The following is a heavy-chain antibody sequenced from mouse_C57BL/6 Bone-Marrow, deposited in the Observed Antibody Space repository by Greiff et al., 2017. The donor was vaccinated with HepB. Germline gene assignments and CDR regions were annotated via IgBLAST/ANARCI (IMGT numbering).Heavy chain of an antibody. D-gene: IGHD1-1*01. V-gene: IGHV1-72*01. Sequence: QVQLQQPGAELVKPGASVKLSCKASGYTFTSYWMHWVKQRPGRGLEWIGRIDPNSGGTKYNEKFKSKATLTVDKPSSTAYMQLSSLTSEDSAVYYCERGDYDCSSYDWYFDVWGTGTTVTVSS. J-gene: IGHJ1*03. CDR1: GYTFTSYW. CDR3: ERGDYDCSSYDWYFDV. CDR2: IDPNSGGT.